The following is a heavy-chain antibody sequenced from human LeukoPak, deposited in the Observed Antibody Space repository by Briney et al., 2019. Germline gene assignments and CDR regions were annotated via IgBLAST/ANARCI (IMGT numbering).Heavy chain of an antibody. D-gene: IGHD2-15*01. Sequence: PSETLSLTCTVSGGSISSSYYYWSWIRQPPGKGLEWIGEINHSGSTNYNPSLKSRVTISVDTSKNQFSLKLSSVTAADTAVYYCARASNCSGGSCYPYIYRIFDYWGQGTLVTVSS. J-gene: IGHJ4*02. CDR2: INHSGST. V-gene: IGHV4-39*07. CDR1: GGSISSSYYY. CDR3: ARASNCSGGSCYPYIYRIFDY.